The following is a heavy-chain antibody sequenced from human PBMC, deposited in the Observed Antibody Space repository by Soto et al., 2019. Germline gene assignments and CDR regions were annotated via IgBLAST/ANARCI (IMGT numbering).Heavy chain of an antibody. J-gene: IGHJ4*02. CDR1: GGSVSSGSYY. D-gene: IGHD3-3*01. V-gene: IGHV4-61*01. CDR2: IYYSGST. CDR3: ASSRSGYYRAYYFDY. Sequence: PSETLSLTCTVSGGSVSSGSYYWSWIRQPPGKGLEWIGYIYYSGSTNYNPSLKSRVTISVDTSKNQFSLKLSSVTAADTAVYYCASSRSGYYRAYYFDYWGQGTLVTVSS.